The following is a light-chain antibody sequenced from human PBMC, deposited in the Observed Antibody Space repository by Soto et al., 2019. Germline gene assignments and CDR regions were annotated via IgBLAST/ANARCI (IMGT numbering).Light chain of an antibody. J-gene: IGLJ2*01. V-gene: IGLV1-40*01. CDR2: VNT. Sequence: QAVVTQPPSVSGAPGQRVTISCTGSSSNIGAGYGVQWYQQLPGTAPKLLIYVNTNRPAGVPDRFSGSRSGTSASLAITGLQAEDEADYYCESYDSSLRVFGGGTKLTVL. CDR3: ESYDSSLRV. CDR1: SSNIGAGYG.